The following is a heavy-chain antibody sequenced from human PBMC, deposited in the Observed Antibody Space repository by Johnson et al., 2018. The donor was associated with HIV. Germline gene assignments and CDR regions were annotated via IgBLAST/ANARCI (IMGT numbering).Heavy chain of an antibody. V-gene: IGHV3-48*04. CDR1: GFTFSSYA. CDR3: ARDRVGLKDAFDI. D-gene: IGHD4/OR15-4a*01. CDR2: ISSSGSTI. J-gene: IGHJ3*02. Sequence: VQLVESGGGLVQPGGSLRLSCAASGFTFSSYAMSWVRQAPGKGLEWVSYISSSGSTIYYADSVKGRFTISRDNAKNSLYLQMNSLRAEDTAVYYCARDRVGLKDAFDIWGQGTMVTVSS.